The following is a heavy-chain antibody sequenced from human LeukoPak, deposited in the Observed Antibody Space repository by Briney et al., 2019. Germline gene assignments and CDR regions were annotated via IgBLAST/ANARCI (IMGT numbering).Heavy chain of an antibody. CDR1: GYTFTGYY. V-gene: IGHV1-2*02. CDR2: IYPNSGGT. CDR3: ARGQSGWYYFDY. Sequence: GASVKVSCKASGYTFTGYYMHWVRQAPGQGLEWMGWIYPNSGGTNYAQKFQGRVTMTRDTSISTAYMELSRLRSDDTAVYYCARGQSGWYYFDYWSQGTLVTVSS. J-gene: IGHJ4*02. D-gene: IGHD6-19*01.